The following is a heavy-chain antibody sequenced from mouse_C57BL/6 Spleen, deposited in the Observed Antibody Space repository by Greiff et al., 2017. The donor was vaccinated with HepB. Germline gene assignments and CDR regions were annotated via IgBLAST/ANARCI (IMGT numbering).Heavy chain of an antibody. CDR2: ISYDGSN. CDR1: GYSITSGYY. V-gene: IGHV3-6*01. Sequence: EVQLVESGPGLVKPSQSLSLTCSVTGYSITSGYYWNWIRQFPGNKLEWMGYISYDGSNNYNPSLKNRISITRDTSKNQFFLKLNSVTTEDTATYYCARTYYDYDSFDYWGQGTTLTVSS. CDR3: ARTYYDYDSFDY. J-gene: IGHJ2*01. D-gene: IGHD2-4*01.